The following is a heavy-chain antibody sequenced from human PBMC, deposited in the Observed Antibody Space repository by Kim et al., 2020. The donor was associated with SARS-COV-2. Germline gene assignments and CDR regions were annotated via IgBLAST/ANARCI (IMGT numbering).Heavy chain of an antibody. J-gene: IGHJ3*02. CDR1: GYTFTSYG. V-gene: IGHV1-18*01. D-gene: IGHD3-10*01. Sequence: ASVKVSCKASGYTFTSYGISWVRQAPGQGLEGMGWISAYNGNTNYAQKLQGRVTMTTDTYTSTAYMELRSLRADDTAVYYCARDWGPFFVRGAAMGNAFDIWGQGTMVTVSS. CDR2: ISAYNGNT. CDR3: ARDWGPFFVRGAAMGNAFDI.